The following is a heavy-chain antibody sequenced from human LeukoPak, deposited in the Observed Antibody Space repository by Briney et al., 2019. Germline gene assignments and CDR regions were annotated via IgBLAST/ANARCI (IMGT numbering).Heavy chain of an antibody. CDR2: IIPIFGTA. CDR1: GYTFDSHA. Sequence: SVKVSCKASGYTFDSHAISWVRQAPGQGLEWMGGIIPIFGTANYAQKFQGRVTITTDESTSTAYMELSSLRSEDTAVYYCARGLTYHYCSSTSCYQDAFDIWGQGTMVTVSS. V-gene: IGHV1-69*05. J-gene: IGHJ3*02. D-gene: IGHD2-2*01. CDR3: ARGLTYHYCSSTSCYQDAFDI.